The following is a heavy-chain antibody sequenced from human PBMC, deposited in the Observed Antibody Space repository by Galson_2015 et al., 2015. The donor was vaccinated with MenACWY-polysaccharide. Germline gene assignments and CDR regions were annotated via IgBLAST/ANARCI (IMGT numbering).Heavy chain of an antibody. Sequence: QSGAEVKKPGESLKISCKGLGYSFTSYWIGWVRQMPGKGLEWMGIIYPGGSDARFSPSFQGQVTMSVDKSISPAYLQWNSLKASDTAIYYCARITGDEYFQYWGQGALVTV. CDR3: ARITGDEYFQY. CDR2: IYPGGSDA. V-gene: IGHV5-51*03. J-gene: IGHJ1*01. D-gene: IGHD3-10*01. CDR1: GYSFTSYW.